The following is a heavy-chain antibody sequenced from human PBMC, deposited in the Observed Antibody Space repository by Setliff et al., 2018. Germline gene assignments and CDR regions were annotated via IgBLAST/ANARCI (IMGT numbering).Heavy chain of an antibody. Sequence: PSETLSLTCTVSGGSISSDYWSWIRQSPGKGLEWIGEINHSGSTNYNPSLKSRVTISVDTSKNQFSLKLSSVAAADTALYYCARHVGIRGRGYNYYYYYMDVWGKGTTVTVSS. V-gene: IGHV4-34*01. CDR2: INHSGST. CDR3: ARHVGIRGRGYNYYYYYMDV. J-gene: IGHJ6*03. D-gene: IGHD3-10*01. CDR1: GGSISSDY.